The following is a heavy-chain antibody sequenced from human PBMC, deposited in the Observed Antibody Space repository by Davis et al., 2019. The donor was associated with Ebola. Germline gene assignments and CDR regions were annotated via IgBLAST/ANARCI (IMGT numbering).Heavy chain of an antibody. Sequence: SETLSLTCTVSGGSISSGGYYWSWIRQHPGKGLEWIGYIYYSGSTYYNPSLKSRVTISVDTSKNQFSLKLSSVTAADTAVYYCTRAKYTSSWYLDFYAMDVWGQGTTVSVSS. D-gene: IGHD6-13*01. J-gene: IGHJ6*02. CDR1: GGSISSGGYY. V-gene: IGHV4-31*03. CDR3: TRAKYTSSWYLDFYAMDV. CDR2: IYYSGST.